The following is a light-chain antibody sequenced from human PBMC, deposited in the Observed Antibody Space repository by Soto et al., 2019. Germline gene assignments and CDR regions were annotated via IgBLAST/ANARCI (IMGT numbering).Light chain of an antibody. CDR2: EGS. Sequence: QSALTQPASVSGSPGQSITISCTGTSSDVGSYNLVSWYQQHPGKAPKLMIYEGSKRPSGVSNRFAGSKSGNTASLTISGLQAEDEADYSCCSYAGNVVFGGGTKLTVL. J-gene: IGLJ2*01. V-gene: IGLV2-23*01. CDR1: SSDVGSYNL. CDR3: CSYAGNVV.